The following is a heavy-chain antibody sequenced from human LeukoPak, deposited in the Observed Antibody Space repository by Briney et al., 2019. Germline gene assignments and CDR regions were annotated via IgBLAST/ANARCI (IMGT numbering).Heavy chain of an antibody. CDR2: ISSSGSTI. Sequence: GGSLRLSCAASGFTFSSYEMNWVRQAPGKGLEWVSYISSSGSTIYYADSVKGRFTISRDNAKNSLYLQMNSLRAEDTAVYYCARAPHFVVDNGFDYWGQGTLVTVSS. J-gene: IGHJ4*02. D-gene: IGHD2-15*01. CDR3: ARAPHFVVDNGFDY. CDR1: GFTFSSYE. V-gene: IGHV3-48*03.